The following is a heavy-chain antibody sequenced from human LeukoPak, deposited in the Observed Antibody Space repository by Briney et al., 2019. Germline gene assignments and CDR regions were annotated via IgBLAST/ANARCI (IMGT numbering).Heavy chain of an antibody. CDR2: IIPIFGTA. J-gene: IGHJ3*02. V-gene: IGHV1-69*05. CDR1: GGTFSSYA. CDR3: ARVRGNDVPVAFDI. Sequence: SVKVSCKASGGTFSSYAISWVRQAPGQGLEWMGGIIPIFGTANYAQKFQGRVTITTDESTSTAYMELSSLRSEDTAVYYCARVRGNDVPVAFDIWGQGTMVTVSS. D-gene: IGHD1-1*01.